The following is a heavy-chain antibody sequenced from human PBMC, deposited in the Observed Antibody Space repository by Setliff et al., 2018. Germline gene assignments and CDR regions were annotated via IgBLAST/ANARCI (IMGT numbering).Heavy chain of an antibody. CDR1: GGSISSGDYY. J-gene: IGHJ3*02. V-gene: IGHV4-30-4*08. D-gene: IGHD2-2*01. CDR2: IYYSGST. CDR3: ARVVVVPAANGRGDAFDI. Sequence: PSETLSLTCTVSGGSISSGDYYWSWIRQPPGKGLEWIGYIYYSGSTYYNPSLKSRVTISVDTSKNQFSLKLSSVTAADTAVHYCARVVVVPAANGRGDAFDIWGQGTMVTVSS.